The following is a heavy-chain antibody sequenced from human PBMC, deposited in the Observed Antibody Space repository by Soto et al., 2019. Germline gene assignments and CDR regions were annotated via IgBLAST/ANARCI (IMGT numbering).Heavy chain of an antibody. CDR3: AKGGRKWLVTSDFNY. D-gene: IGHD6-19*01. CDR2: VSHDGRNT. J-gene: IGHJ4*02. V-gene: IGHV3-30*18. CDR1: GFTFCDYA. Sequence: GGALRLSFAASGFTFCDYALHWGRPAPGKGLEWVAVVSHDGRNTHYADSVKGRFTISRDSSKNTVSLEMTSLRAEDTAVYYCAKGGRKWLVTSDFNYWGQGALVTVS.